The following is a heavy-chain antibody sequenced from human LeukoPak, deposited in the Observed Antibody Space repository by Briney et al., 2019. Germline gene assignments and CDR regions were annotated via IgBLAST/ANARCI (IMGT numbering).Heavy chain of an antibody. CDR3: AGAGYYYDSSGYYYYMDV. CDR1: GGSISSYY. V-gene: IGHV4-59*01. J-gene: IGHJ6*03. D-gene: IGHD3-22*01. Sequence: PLETLSLTCTVSGGSISSYYWSWIRQPPGKGLEWIGYIYYSGSTNYNPSLKSRVTISVDTSKNQFSLKLSSVTAADTAVYYCAGAGYYYDSSGYYYYMDVWGKGTTVTVSS. CDR2: IYYSGST.